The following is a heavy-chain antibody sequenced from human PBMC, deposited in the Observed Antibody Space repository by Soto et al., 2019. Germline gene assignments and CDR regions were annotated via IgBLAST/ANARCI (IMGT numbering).Heavy chain of an antibody. Sequence: QVTSKESGPVLVKPTETLTLTCTVSGFSLNTVRMGVSWIRQPPGKALEWLAHILSNDEESYTTSLKSRLTISKDTSKSQVVLTMTNMDPVDTATYYCARIDSYSTYNWFDPWGQGTLVTVSS. CDR3: ARIDSYSTYNWFDP. CDR1: GFSLNTVRMG. J-gene: IGHJ5*02. CDR2: ILSNDEE. D-gene: IGHD4-4*01. V-gene: IGHV2-26*01.